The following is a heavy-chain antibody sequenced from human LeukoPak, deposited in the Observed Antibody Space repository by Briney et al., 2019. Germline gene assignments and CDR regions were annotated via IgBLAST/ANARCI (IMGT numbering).Heavy chain of an antibody. Sequence: QPSETLSLTCTVSGGSISSSSYYWGWIRQPPGMGLEWIGSIHYSGSTYYNPSLKSRVTISVDTSKNQFSLKLSSVTAADTAVYYCARQRETGHPTTLDYWGQGTLVTVSS. CDR3: ARQRETGHPTTLDY. CDR1: GGSISSSSYY. J-gene: IGHJ4*02. V-gene: IGHV4-39*01. D-gene: IGHD1-7*01. CDR2: IHYSGST.